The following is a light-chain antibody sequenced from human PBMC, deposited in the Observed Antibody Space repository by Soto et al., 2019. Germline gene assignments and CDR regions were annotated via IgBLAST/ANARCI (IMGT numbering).Light chain of an antibody. J-gene: IGLJ1*01. CDR1: SSDVGGYKY. V-gene: IGLV2-14*01. CDR2: DVT. Sequence: QSALTQPASVSGSPGQSITISCTGTSSDVGGYKYVSWYQQHPDKAPKLIIYDVTNRPSGISNRFSGSKSGNTASLTISGLQAGDEADYCCSSYTSSSSYVFGTGTKLTVL. CDR3: SSYTSSSSYV.